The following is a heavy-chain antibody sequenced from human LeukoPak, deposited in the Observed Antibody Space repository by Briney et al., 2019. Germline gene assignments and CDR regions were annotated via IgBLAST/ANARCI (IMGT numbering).Heavy chain of an antibody. D-gene: IGHD4-17*01. Sequence: GGSLRPSCAASGFTFSSYSMNWVRQAPGKGLEWVSSISSSSSYIYYADSVKGRFTISRDNAKNSLYLQMNSLRAEDTAVYYCASLPTRRDYGPRFDPWGQGTLVTVSS. CDR2: ISSSSSYI. CDR3: ASLPTRRDYGPRFDP. CDR1: GFTFSSYS. V-gene: IGHV3-21*01. J-gene: IGHJ5*02.